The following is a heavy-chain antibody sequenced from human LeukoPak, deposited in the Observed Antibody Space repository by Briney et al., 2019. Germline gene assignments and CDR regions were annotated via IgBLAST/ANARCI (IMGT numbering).Heavy chain of an antibody. Sequence: ASVKVSCKASGYTFTSYYMHWVRQAPGQGLEWMGIINPSGGSTSYAQKFQDRVTMTRDTSTSTVYMELSSLRSEDTAVYYCTRDGLCSGGSCVQTYPFDYWGQGTLVTVSS. CDR3: TRDGLCSGGSCVQTYPFDY. CDR1: GYTFTSYY. J-gene: IGHJ4*02. D-gene: IGHD2-15*01. V-gene: IGHV1-46*01. CDR2: INPSGGST.